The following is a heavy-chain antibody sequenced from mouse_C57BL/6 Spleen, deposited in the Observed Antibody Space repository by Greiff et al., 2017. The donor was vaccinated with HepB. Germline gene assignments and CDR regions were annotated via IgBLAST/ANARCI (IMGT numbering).Heavy chain of an antibody. D-gene: IGHD1-1*01. CDR1: GFTFSDYG. CDR3: AREYYGSSYLDY. CDR2: ISSGTSTI. J-gene: IGHJ2*01. V-gene: IGHV5-17*01. Sequence: EVMLVESGGGLVKPGGSLKLSCAASGFTFSDYGMHWVRQAPEKGLEWVAYISSGTSTISYADTVKGRFIISSDNAKNTLFLQMTRLRAEDTAMYYCAREYYGSSYLDYWGQGTTLTVSS.